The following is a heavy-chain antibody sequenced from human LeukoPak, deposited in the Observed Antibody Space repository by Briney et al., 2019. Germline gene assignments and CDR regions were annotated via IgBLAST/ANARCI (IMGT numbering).Heavy chain of an antibody. CDR2: IYYSGST. D-gene: IGHD1-26*01. J-gene: IGHJ4*02. V-gene: IGHV4-39*07. CDR1: GGSISSSSYY. Sequence: SETLSLTCTVSGGSISSSSYYWGWIRQPPGKGLEWIGSIYYSGSTYYNPSLKSRVTISVDTSKNQFSLKLSSVTAADTAVYYCARDPPASGPLDYWGQGTLVTVSS. CDR3: ARDPPASGPLDY.